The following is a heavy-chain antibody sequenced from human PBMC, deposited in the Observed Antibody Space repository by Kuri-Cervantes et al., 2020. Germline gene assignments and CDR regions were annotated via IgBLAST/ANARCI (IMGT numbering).Heavy chain of an antibody. CDR1: GFTFSSYG. D-gene: IGHD3-10*01. Sequence: GGSLTLSCAASGFTFSSYGMHWVRQVPGKVLEWVGVISYEGSNKYYADSMKGRFTISRENSKNTLYLQMNSLRAEDTAVYYCAKDLDRGLLWFGELPWNWFDPWGQGTLVTVSS. CDR3: AKDLDRGLLWFGELPWNWFDP. V-gene: IGHV3-30*18. CDR2: ISYEGSNK. J-gene: IGHJ5*02.